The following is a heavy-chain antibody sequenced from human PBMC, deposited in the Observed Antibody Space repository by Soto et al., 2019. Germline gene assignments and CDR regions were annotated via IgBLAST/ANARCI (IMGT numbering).Heavy chain of an antibody. Sequence: SEPLSLTCTVSGGSISSTDYYWSWIRQPPGKGLEWIGYIYYSGSSYYNPALKSRITISVDTSKNQFSLKLDSVTAADTAVYYCARFTGDGENWFDPWGQGTLVTVSS. CDR2: IYYSGSS. J-gene: IGHJ5*01. CDR3: ARFTGDGENWFDP. D-gene: IGHD4-17*01. CDR1: GGSISSTDYY. V-gene: IGHV4-30-4*01.